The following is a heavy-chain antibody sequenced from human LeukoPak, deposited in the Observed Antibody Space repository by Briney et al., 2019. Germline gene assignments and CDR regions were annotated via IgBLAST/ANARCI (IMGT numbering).Heavy chain of an antibody. CDR1: GGSFSGYY. CDR3: ARRGYGYVRAFDI. Sequence: SETLSLTCAVYGGSFSGYYWSWIRQPPGKGLEWIGEINHSGSTNYNPSLKRRVTISVDTSKNQFSLKLSSVTAADTAVYYCARRGYGYVRAFDIWGQGTMVTVSS. J-gene: IGHJ3*02. CDR2: INHSGST. D-gene: IGHD5-18*01. V-gene: IGHV4-34*01.